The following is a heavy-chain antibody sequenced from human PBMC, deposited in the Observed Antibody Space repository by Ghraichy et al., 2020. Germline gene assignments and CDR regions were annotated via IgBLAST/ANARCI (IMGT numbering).Heavy chain of an antibody. V-gene: IGHV3-21*01. J-gene: IGHJ6*03. CDR2: ISSSSYYI. Sequence: GALRLSCAASGFTFSSYSMNWVRQAPGKGLEWVSFISSSSYYIYYADSVKGRFTISRDNAKNSLYLQMNSLRAEDTAVYYCARGPPRGDYGIGYYNYYMDVWGKGTTVTVSS. D-gene: IGHD4-17*01. CDR3: ARGPPRGDYGIGYYNYYMDV. CDR1: GFTFSSYS.